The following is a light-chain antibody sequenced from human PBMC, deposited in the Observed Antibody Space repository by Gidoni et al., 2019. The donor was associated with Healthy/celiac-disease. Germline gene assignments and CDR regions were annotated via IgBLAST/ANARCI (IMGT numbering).Light chain of an antibody. J-gene: IGKJ3*01. CDR2: AAS. CDR3: QQYYSYPFT. CDR1: QGISSY. Sequence: AIRMTQSPSSFSASTGDRVTIPCRASQGISSYLAWYQQKPGKAPKVLIYAASTLQSGVPSRFSGSGSGTDFTLTISCLQSEDFATYYCQQYYSYPFTFXPXTKVDIK. V-gene: IGKV1-8*01.